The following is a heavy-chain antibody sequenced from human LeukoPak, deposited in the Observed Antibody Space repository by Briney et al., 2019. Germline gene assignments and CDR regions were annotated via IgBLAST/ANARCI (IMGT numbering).Heavy chain of an antibody. D-gene: IGHD3-10*01. CDR1: GYTFTGHY. J-gene: IGHJ4*02. Sequence: ASVKVSCKASGYTFTGHYMHWVRQAPGQGLEWMGWINPKTGGTTYAQKFQDRVTMTLDTSISTTYMELNSLRSDDTALYYCANWGGYGSGSVFDYWGQGTLVTVSS. V-gene: IGHV1-2*02. CDR2: INPKTGGT. CDR3: ANWGGYGSGSVFDY.